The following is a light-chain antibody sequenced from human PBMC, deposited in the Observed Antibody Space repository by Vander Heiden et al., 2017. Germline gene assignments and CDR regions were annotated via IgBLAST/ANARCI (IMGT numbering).Light chain of an antibody. J-gene: IGLJ2*01. Sequence: QSILTQPPSASGTPAPRVAISCFGSSIGSYSVSWYQHLPGTAPTLLIYSDNQRPSGVPDRFSGSKSGTSASLAISGLQSEDEADYYCAAWDDSLNGQWVFGGGTKLTVL. CDR2: SDN. CDR3: AAWDDSLNGQWV. V-gene: IGLV1-44*01. CDR1: SIGSYS.